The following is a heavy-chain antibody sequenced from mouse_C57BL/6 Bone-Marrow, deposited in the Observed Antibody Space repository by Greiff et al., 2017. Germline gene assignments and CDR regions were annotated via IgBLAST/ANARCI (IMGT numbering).Heavy chain of an antibody. CDR2: IDPSDSYT. Sequence: QVQLQQPGAELVKPGASVKLSCKASGYTFTSYWMQWVKQRPGQGLEWIGEIDPSDSYTNYNQKFKGKATLTVDKSSSTAYMQLSSLTSEDSAVYYCAGGRYWGQGTTLTVSS. J-gene: IGHJ2*01. CDR3: AGGRY. V-gene: IGHV1-50*01. CDR1: GYTFTSYW.